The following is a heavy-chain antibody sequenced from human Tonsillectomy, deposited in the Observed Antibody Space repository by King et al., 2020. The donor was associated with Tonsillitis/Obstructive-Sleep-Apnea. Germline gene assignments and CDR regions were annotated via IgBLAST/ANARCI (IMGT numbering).Heavy chain of an antibody. Sequence: EVQLVESGGGLAQPGGSLRLSCAASGFTFSSYEMNWVRQAPGKGLEWISYLSTSGSTIYYADSVKGRFTISRDNAKNSLYLQMNRLRAEDTAVYYCARELTGYSYGNNWFDPWGQGTLVTVSS. J-gene: IGHJ5*02. CDR1: GFTFSSYE. D-gene: IGHD5-18*01. CDR2: LSTSGSTI. V-gene: IGHV3-48*03. CDR3: ARELTGYSYGNNWFDP.